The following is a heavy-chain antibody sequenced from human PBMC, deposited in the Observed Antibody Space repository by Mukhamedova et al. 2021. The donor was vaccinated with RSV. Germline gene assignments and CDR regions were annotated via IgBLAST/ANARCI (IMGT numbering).Heavy chain of an antibody. J-gene: IGHJ4*02. Sequence: EYMGIIYPDDSDTAYSPSFQGQVTISADKSTTTAYLQWSSLRASDTAMYYCARQAGYSAAWSDFDYWGQGTLVTVSS. CDR2: IYPDDSDT. CDR3: ARQAGYSAAWSDFDY. V-gene: IGHV5-51*01. D-gene: IGHD6-19*01.